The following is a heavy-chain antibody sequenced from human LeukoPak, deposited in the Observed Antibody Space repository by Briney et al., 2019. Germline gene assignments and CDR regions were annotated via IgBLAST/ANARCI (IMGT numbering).Heavy chain of an antibody. CDR1: GFTFSNAR. CDR2: INTDGSST. J-gene: IGHJ4*02. CDR3: ARGYSSSYRIDY. V-gene: IGHV3-74*01. D-gene: IGHD6-6*01. Sequence: GGSLRLSRAASGFTFSNARMSWVRQAPGKGLEWVGRINTDGSSTTYADSVKGRFTISRDNAKNALYLQMNSLSAEDTAVYYCARGYSSSYRIDYWGQGTLVTVSS.